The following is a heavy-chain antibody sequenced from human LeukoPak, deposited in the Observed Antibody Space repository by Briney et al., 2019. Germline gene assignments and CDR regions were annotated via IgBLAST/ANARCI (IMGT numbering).Heavy chain of an antibody. CDR1: GGSFSGYY. D-gene: IGHD6-13*01. J-gene: IGHJ4*02. CDR2: INHSGST. V-gene: IGHV4-34*01. CDR3: ARAGDSSSWYYFDY. Sequence: SETLSLTCAVYGGSFSGYYWSWVRQPPGKGLEWIGEINHSGSTNYNPSLRSRGTISVDTSKNQFSLKLSSVTAADTAVYYCARAGDSSSWYYFDYWGQGTLVTVSS.